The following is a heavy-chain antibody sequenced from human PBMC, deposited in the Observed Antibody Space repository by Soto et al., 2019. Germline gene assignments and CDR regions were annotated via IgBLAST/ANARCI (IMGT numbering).Heavy chain of an antibody. J-gene: IGHJ4*02. V-gene: IGHV4-4*02. Sequence: QVQLQESGPGLVKPSGTLSLTCAVSGGSISTSNWWAWVRQSPGKGLEWLGEVYHSGDTNYNPSLKRRVTVSVDYTKNQFSLKLTSVTAADTAVYFCARSRYFDWLPLDSWGQGTLVTVSS. D-gene: IGHD3-9*01. CDR1: GGSISTSNW. CDR3: ARSRYFDWLPLDS. CDR2: VYHSGDT.